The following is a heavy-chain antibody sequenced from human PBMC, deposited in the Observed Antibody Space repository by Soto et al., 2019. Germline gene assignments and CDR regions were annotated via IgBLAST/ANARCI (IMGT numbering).Heavy chain of an antibody. CDR3: ARAQGSGFLVS. CDR2: IYYSGST. CDR1: GGSISSGDYY. V-gene: IGHV4-30-4*01. D-gene: IGHD3-10*01. Sequence: QVQLQESGPVLMKPSQTLSLTCTVSGGSISSGDYYWSWMRQPPEKGLEWIGYIYYSGSTYYNPSLKSRVTISVDTSKNQFSLKLSSVTAADTAVYYCARAQGSGFLVSWGQGTLVTVSS. J-gene: IGHJ4*02.